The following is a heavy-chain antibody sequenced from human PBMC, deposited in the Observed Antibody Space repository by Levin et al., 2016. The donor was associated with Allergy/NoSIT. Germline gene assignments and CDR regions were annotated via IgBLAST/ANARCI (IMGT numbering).Heavy chain of an antibody. CDR2: LYSGGTT. D-gene: IGHD6-19*01. CDR3: ARDGDGESSGWTWLYDPLDI. V-gene: IGHV3-66*01. CDR1: GFSVGDKY. J-gene: IGHJ3*02. Sequence: GGSLRLSCAASGFSVGDKYMSWIRQAPGKGLEWVSTLYSGGTTHYADSVKGRFTISRDNSKNTLYLQMNSLRVEDTAVYYCARDGDGESSGWTWLYDPLDIWGQGTTVTVSS.